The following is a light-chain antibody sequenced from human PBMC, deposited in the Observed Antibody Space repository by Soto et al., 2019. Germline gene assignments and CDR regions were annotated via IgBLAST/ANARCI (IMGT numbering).Light chain of an antibody. Sequence: DIQMTQSPSSLSASVGDRVTISCRSSQDISNLLAWYQQKPGKVPKLLIYAASTLQSGVPSRFSGSGSGTDFTLTINGLQPEDVATYFCQKYDSAPDTFGPGTKLDLK. CDR2: AAS. V-gene: IGKV1-27*01. J-gene: IGKJ3*01. CDR3: QKYDSAPDT. CDR1: QDISNL.